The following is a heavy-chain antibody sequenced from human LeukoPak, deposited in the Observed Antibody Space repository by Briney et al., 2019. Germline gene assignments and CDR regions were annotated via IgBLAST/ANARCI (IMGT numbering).Heavy chain of an antibody. CDR1: GFTFSSYE. J-gene: IGHJ4*02. CDR3: AKSHILWFGELDY. Sequence: GGSLRLSCAASGFTFSSYEMSWVRQAPGQGLEWVSAISGGGDSAYYADSVKGRFTISRDNSKNTLYLQMNSLKGEDTAVYYCAKSHILWFGELDYWGQGALVTVSS. D-gene: IGHD3-10*01. CDR2: ISGGGDSA. V-gene: IGHV3-23*01.